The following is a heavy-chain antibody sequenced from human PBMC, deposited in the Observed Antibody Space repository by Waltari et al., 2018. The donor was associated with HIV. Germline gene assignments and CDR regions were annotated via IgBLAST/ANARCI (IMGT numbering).Heavy chain of an antibody. CDR1: AYIFTRNYG. V-gene: IGHV1-18*01. D-gene: IGHD3-9*01. Sequence: QVQLVQSGAAVKKPGASVKVSCKASAYIFTRNYGITWVRQAPGQGLEWMGWISVYNGNTNYAQKLQGRITMTTDTSTRTTYMELRSLRSDDTAVYYCARDRADDILTGPLGPWGQGTLVTVSS. J-gene: IGHJ5*02. CDR3: ARDRADDILTGPLGP. CDR2: ISVYNGNT.